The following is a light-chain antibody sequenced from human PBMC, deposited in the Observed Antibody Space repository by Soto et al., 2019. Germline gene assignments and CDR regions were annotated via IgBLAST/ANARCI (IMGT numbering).Light chain of an antibody. V-gene: IGLV2-8*01. CDR1: SSDVGGYNY. Sequence: QSALTQPPSASGSPGQSVTISCTGTSSDVGGYNYVSWYQQHPGKVPKLVVYEVNKRPSGVPDRFSGSKSGNTASLTVSGHQAEDEADYYCTSYAGGTNVFGTGSKLTVL. J-gene: IGLJ1*01. CDR3: TSYAGGTNV. CDR2: EVN.